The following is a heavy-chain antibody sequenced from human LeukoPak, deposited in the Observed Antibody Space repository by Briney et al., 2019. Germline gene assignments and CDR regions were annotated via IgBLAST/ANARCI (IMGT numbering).Heavy chain of an antibody. CDR1: GGSISSSNW. Sequence: SGTLSLTCAVSGGSISSSNWWSWVRQPPGKGLEWIGEIYHSGSTNHNPSLKSRVTISVDKSKNQFSLKLSSVTAADTAVYYCARGVMAQYGTYTFDYWGQGTLVTVSS. J-gene: IGHJ4*02. D-gene: IGHD2-8*01. CDR2: IYHSGST. CDR3: ARGVMAQYGTYTFDY. V-gene: IGHV4-4*02.